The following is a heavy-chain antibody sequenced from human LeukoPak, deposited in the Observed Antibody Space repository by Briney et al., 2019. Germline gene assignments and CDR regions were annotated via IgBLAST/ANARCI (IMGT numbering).Heavy chain of an antibody. CDR1: GGSFSGYY. CDR2: INHSGST. J-gene: IGHJ4*02. D-gene: IGHD3-22*01. CDR3: ARARTYYYDSSGYYLFDH. V-gene: IGHV4-34*01. Sequence: KPSETLSLTCAVYGGSFSGYYWSWIRQPPGKGLEWIGEINHSGSTNYNPSLKSRVTISVDTSKNQFSLKLSSVTAADTAVYYCARARTYYYDSSGYYLFDHWGQGTLVTVSS.